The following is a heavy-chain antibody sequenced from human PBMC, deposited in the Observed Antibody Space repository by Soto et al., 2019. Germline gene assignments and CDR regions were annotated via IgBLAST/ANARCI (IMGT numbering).Heavy chain of an antibody. CDR2: ISAYNGNT. CDR3: ARDLNPTLLWFGEQRMDPFDY. D-gene: IGHD3-10*01. Sequence: ASVKVSCKASGYTFTSYGISWVRQAPGQGLEWMGWISAYNGNTNYAQKLQGRVTMTTDTSTSTAYMELRSLRSDDTAVYYCARDLNPTLLWFGEQRMDPFDYWGQGTLVTVSS. J-gene: IGHJ4*02. CDR1: GYTFTSYG. V-gene: IGHV1-18*01.